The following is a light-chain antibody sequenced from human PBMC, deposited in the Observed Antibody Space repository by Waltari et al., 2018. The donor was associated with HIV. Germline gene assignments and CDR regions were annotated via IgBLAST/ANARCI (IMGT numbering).Light chain of an antibody. V-gene: IGLV3-1*01. Sequence: SYEVTQPPSVGVSPGQTASITCSGYELGDKYTCWYQQKPGQSPLLVIYQDDKRPSGIPARFSASSSGHTATLTISGTLPMDEADYYCQAWGSTTSGVFGRGTKLTVL. CDR2: QDD. J-gene: IGLJ2*01. CDR1: ELGDKY. CDR3: QAWGSTTSGV.